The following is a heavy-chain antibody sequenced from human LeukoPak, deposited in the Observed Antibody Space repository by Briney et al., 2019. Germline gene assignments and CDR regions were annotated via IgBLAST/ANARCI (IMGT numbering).Heavy chain of an antibody. J-gene: IGHJ3*02. CDR2: IKEEGSEK. CDR1: GFTLSSQW. V-gene: IGHV3-7*03. Sequence: PGGSLRLSCAASGFTLSSQWMSWVRQAPGKGVEGVGNIKEEGSEKYSVHSSNRRFTISREYAKNSLYLQMNSLRAVDPAVYYCARDGAAAGMGDAFHIWGQGTMVTVSS. CDR3: ARDGAAAGMGDAFHI. D-gene: IGHD6-13*01.